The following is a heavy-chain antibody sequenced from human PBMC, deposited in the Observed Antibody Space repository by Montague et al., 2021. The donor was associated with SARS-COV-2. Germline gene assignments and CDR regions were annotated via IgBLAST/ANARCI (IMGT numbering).Heavy chain of an antibody. Sequence: TLSLTCIVSSDSTTSGGYYWSWNRQHPGKGLEWIGYIYYSGNTNYNPSLKSRVTMSVDKTKNQFSLTLNSVTDADTAVYYSARASSLLGTREFYFGYWGQGTLVSVSS. CDR2: IYYSGNT. CDR1: SDSTTSGGYY. CDR3: ARASSLLGTREFYFGY. D-gene: IGHD3-16*01. V-gene: IGHV4-31*03. J-gene: IGHJ4*02.